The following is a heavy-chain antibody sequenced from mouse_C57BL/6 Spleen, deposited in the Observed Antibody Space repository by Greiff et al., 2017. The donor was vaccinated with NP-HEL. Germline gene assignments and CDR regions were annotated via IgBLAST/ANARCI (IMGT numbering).Heavy chain of an antibody. D-gene: IGHD2-4*01. CDR1: GYTFTSYG. CDR2: IYPRSGNT. V-gene: IGHV1-81*01. CDR3: AREEEMIKGYFDV. Sequence: VQLQQSGAELARPGASVKLSCKASGYTFTSYGISWVKQRTGQGLEWIGEIYPRSGNTYYNEKFKGKATLTADKSSSTAYMELRSLTSEDSAVYFCAREEEMIKGYFDVWGTGTTVTVSS. J-gene: IGHJ1*03.